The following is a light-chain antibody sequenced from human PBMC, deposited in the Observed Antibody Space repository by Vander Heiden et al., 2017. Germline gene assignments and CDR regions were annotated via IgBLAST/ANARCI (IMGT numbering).Light chain of an antibody. CDR2: GAS. V-gene: IGKV3-20*01. J-gene: IGKJ2*01. CDR3: QQYGSTPMYT. Sequence: EMRWTRSAGTVSLSTGERATLSCRASQSVSSSYLAWYQQQPGEAPRILIYGASSRSTGIPDRFSGSGSATDFTLTISSLEPEDFAVYYCQQYGSTPMYTFGQGTKLEIK. CDR1: QSVSSSY.